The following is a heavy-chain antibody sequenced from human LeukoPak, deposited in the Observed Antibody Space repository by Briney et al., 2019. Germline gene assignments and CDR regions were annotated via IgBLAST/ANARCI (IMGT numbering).Heavy chain of an antibody. D-gene: IGHD3-10*01. J-gene: IGHJ4*02. CDR1: GFTFSTYW. V-gene: IGHV3-15*01. CDR2: IRSKTHGEAI. Sequence: GGSLRLSCAASGFTFSTYWMSWVRQAPGKGLEWVGRIRSKTHGEAIDYAAPVRGRFTISRDDSKNTLYLQLNSLKTEDTAVYYCASGATMVRGVIGFDYWGQGTLVTVSS. CDR3: ASGATMVRGVIGFDY.